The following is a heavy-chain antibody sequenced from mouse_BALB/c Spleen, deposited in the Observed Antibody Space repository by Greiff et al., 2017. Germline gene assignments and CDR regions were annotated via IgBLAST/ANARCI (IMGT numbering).Heavy chain of an antibody. CDR1: GFTFSSYT. CDR3: TRDDAMDY. CDR2: ISSGGSYT. Sequence: EVQLVESGGGLVKPGGSLKLSCAASGFTFSSYTMSWVRQPPEKRLEWVATISSGGSYTYYPDSVKGRFTISRDNAKNTLYLQMSSLKSEDTAMYYCTRDDAMDYWGQGTSVTVSS. J-gene: IGHJ4*01. V-gene: IGHV5-6-4*01.